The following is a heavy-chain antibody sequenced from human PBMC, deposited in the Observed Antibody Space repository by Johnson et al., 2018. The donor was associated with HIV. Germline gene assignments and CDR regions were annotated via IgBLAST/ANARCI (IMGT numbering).Heavy chain of an antibody. CDR3: AKVIARSNYYGSGSYRDPGAFEI. CDR1: GFTVSSNY. CDR2: IRGGST. V-gene: IGHV3-66*01. Sequence: EVQLVESGGGLVQPGGSLRLSCAASGFTVSSNYMSWVRQAPGKGLEWVSSIRGGSTGYADSVKCRFHISRDNATNSLDLQMNSLRAEDTALYYCAKVIARSNYYGSGSYRDPGAFEIWGQGTMVTVSS. J-gene: IGHJ3*02. D-gene: IGHD3-10*01.